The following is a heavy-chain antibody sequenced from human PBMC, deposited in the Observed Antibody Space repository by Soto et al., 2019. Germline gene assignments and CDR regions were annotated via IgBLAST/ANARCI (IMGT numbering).Heavy chain of an antibody. CDR1: GFDFSNTW. J-gene: IGHJ4*02. V-gene: IGHV3-74*01. CDR3: AKDWYHTIDS. Sequence: GGSLRLSCAPSGFDFSNTWIHWVRQVPGQGLVWVSRINSDGSSIIYADSVKGRFTLSRDNAKNTVHLQMSSLRVEDTAVYYCAKDWYHTIDSWGQGIPVTVSS. D-gene: IGHD1-20*01. CDR2: INSDGSSI.